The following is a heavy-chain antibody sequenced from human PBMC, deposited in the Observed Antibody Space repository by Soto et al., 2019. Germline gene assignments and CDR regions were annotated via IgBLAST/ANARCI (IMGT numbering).Heavy chain of an antibody. CDR1: GYTFTTYA. Sequence: ASVKVSCKASGYTFTTYAMHWVRQAPGQRLEWMGWINAGNGNTKYSQKFQGRVTITRDTSASTAYMELSSLRSEDTAVYFCARGCSGGICYVFDYWGQGTLVTVSS. J-gene: IGHJ4*02. CDR3: ARGCSGGICYVFDY. D-gene: IGHD2-15*01. V-gene: IGHV1-3*01. CDR2: INAGNGNT.